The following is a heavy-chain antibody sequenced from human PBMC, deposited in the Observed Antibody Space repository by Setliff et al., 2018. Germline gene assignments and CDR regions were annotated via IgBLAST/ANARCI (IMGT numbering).Heavy chain of an antibody. J-gene: IGHJ4*02. CDR1: SYSISRGYY. D-gene: IGHD5-12*01. V-gene: IGHV4-38-2*01. Sequence: SETLSLTCDVSSYSISRGYYWGWIRQAPGKGLGFIGSIYHGGNIVYNPSLESRVTISADTSKNQFSLTLTSVTAADTAVYYCARAPPPWLQSLGGDYWGQGTLVTVS. CDR3: ARAPPPWLQSLGGDY. CDR2: IYHGGNI.